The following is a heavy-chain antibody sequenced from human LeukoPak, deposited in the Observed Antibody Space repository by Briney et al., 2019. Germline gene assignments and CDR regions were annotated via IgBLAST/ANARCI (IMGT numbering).Heavy chain of an antibody. D-gene: IGHD3-22*01. Sequence: GGSLRLSCAASGFTFSSYWMHWVRQVPGEGPVWISRIGTDGTTTTYADSVKGRFTISRDNAKNTLYLQMNSLRAEDTAVYYCARATLTSLVVISSYWGQGTLVTVSS. CDR2: IGTDGTTT. CDR1: GFTFSSYW. J-gene: IGHJ4*02. CDR3: ARATLTSLVVISSY. V-gene: IGHV3-74*01.